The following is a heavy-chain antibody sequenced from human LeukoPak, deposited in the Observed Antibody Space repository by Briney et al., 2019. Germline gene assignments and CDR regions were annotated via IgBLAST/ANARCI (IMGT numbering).Heavy chain of an antibody. CDR2: INPSGGST. D-gene: IGHD2-15*01. V-gene: IGHV1-46*01. Sequence: ASVKVSCKASGYTFTSYYMHWVRQAPGQGLEWMGIINPSGGSTSYAQKFQGRVTMTRDMSTSTVYMELSSLRSEDTAVYYCARDRCSGGSCYDWFDPWGQGTLVTVSS. J-gene: IGHJ5*02. CDR1: GYTFTSYY. CDR3: ARDRCSGGSCYDWFDP.